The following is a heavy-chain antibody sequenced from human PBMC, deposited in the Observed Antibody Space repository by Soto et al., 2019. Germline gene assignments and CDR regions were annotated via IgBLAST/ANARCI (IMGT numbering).Heavy chain of an antibody. J-gene: IGHJ4*02. D-gene: IGHD3-3*01. Sequence: GWSLRLSCAASGFTFSSYGMHWVRQAPGKGLEWVAFIWYDGSNKYNADSVKGRFTISRDNSKNTLYLQMNSLRAEDTAVYYVAREFWSGPFDYWGQGTLVTVSX. CDR1: GFTFSSYG. CDR2: IWYDGSNK. V-gene: IGHV3-33*01. CDR3: AREFWSGPFDY.